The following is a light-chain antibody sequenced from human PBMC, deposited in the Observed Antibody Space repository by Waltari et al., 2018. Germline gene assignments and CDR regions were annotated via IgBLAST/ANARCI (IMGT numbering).Light chain of an antibody. J-gene: IGKJ4*01. V-gene: IGKV3-11*01. CDR2: DAS. CDR1: QSVSNY. CDR3: QQRFNWPPLT. Sequence: DIVLTQSPDILSLSPGETATLSCRASQSVSNYLAWYQQKPGQAPRLLIYDASTRAPGIPARFSGSGSGTDFTLTISGLEPEDFAVYFCQQRFNWPPLTFGGGTKVEIK.